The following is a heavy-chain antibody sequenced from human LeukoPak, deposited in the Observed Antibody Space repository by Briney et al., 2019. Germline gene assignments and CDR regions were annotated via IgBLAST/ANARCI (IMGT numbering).Heavy chain of an antibody. CDR2: ISYDGSNK. D-gene: IGHD6-13*01. CDR1: GFTFSSYA. Sequence: GRSLSLSCAASGFTFSSYAMHWVRQAPGKGLEWVAVISYDGSNKYYADSVKGRFTISRDNSKNTLWLQMNSLRAEDTALYYCAKGSLGSWYFFDYWGQGTLVTVSS. J-gene: IGHJ4*02. CDR3: AKGSLGSWYFFDY. V-gene: IGHV3-30*04.